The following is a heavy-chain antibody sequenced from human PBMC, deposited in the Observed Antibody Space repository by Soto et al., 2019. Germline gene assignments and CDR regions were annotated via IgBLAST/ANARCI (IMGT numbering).Heavy chain of an antibody. V-gene: IGHV4-4*07. Sequence: PSETLSLTYTVSGGSISGYYWTWIRQPAGKGLEWIGRIYSSGTTKYNPSLKSRVTMSLDTSKNQFSLRLSSVTVADTAVYYCARDTGVVRSLDYWGQGTLVTVSS. CDR2: IYSSGTT. J-gene: IGHJ4*02. D-gene: IGHD3-3*01. CDR1: GGSISGYY. CDR3: ARDTGVVRSLDY.